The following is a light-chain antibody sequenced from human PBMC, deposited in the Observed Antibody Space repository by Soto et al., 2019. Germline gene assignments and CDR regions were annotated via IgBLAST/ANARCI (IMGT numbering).Light chain of an antibody. CDR3: QQRSNWPLT. V-gene: IGKV3-11*01. J-gene: IGKJ1*01. CDR1: QSVSNY. CDR2: DAS. Sequence: EIVLTQSPATLSLSPGERATLSCRVSQSVSNYFTWYQQIPGQAPRLLIYDASNRATGIPARFSGSWSVTDFTLTISSLEPEDFAVYYCQQRSNWPLTFGQGTKEEIK.